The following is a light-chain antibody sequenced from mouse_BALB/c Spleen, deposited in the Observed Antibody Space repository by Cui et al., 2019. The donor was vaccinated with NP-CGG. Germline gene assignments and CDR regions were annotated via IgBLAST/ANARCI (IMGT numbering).Light chain of an antibody. CDR2: GTN. V-gene: IGLV1*01. J-gene: IGLJ1*01. CDR1: FGAVTTNNY. CDR3: ALCYNNHWV. Sequence: VVVTQESELTTSPGETVTLTCRSNFGAVTTNNYANWVQEKPDFLFTGLIGGTNNRAPGVPARFSGSLIGDKAALTITGAQTEDETIYFCALCYNNHWVFGGGTKLTVL.